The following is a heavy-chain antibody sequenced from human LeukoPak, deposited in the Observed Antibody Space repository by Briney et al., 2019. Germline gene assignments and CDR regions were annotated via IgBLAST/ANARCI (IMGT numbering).Heavy chain of an antibody. V-gene: IGHV4-31*03. CDR3: ARRPRSSGWYAGGWFDP. D-gene: IGHD6-19*01. J-gene: IGHJ5*02. Sequence: SQTLSLTCTVSGGSISSGGYYWSWIRQHPGKGLEWIGYIYYSGSTYYNPSLKSRVTISVDTSKNQFSLKLSSVTAADTAVYYCARRPRSSGWYAGGWFDPWGQGTLVTVSS. CDR2: IYYSGST. CDR1: GGSISSGGYY.